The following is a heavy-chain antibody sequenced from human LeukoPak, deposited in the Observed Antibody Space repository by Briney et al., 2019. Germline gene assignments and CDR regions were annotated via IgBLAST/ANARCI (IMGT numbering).Heavy chain of an antibody. CDR3: AKVRGGYFDY. CDR1: GFTFSSYA. CDR2: ISGSGAGT. J-gene: IGHJ4*02. Sequence: GGSLRLSCAVSGFTFSSYAMNWVRQAPGKGLEWVSGISGSGAGTYYADSVKGRFTISRDNSKNTLYLQMNSPRAEDRAVYYCAKVRGGYFDYWGQGTLVTVSS. V-gene: IGHV3-23*01. D-gene: IGHD3-10*01.